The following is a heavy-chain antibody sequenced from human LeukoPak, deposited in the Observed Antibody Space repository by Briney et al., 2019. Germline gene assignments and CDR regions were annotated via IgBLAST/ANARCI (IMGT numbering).Heavy chain of an antibody. J-gene: IGHJ4*02. V-gene: IGHV3-7*01. CDR3: ASTKRFCTSTTCHYYFDY. CDR2: IKQDGSEK. Sequence: GGSLRLSCAASGFIFSSYWMSWVRQAPGKGLEWVANIKQDGSEKHYVDSVKGQFTISRDNAKNSLSLQMNSLRAEDTAVYYCASTKRFCTSTTCHYYFDYWGRGTLVTVSS. D-gene: IGHD2-2*01. CDR1: GFIFSSYW.